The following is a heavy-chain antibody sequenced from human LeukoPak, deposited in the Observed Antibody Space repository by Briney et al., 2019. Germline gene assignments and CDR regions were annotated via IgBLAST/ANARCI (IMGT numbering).Heavy chain of an antibody. CDR3: ATTPTAMGKFLFVS. CDR2: ISSGSSYI. V-gene: IGHV3-21*01. Sequence: PGGSLRLSCAGSGFTFSSYSMNWVRQAPGKGLEWVSSISSGSSYIYYGDSGKGRFTISRDNPKNSLYLQMNSLRAEDTAVYYCATTPTAMGKFLFVSWGQGTLVTVSS. D-gene: IGHD5-18*01. CDR1: GFTFSSYS. J-gene: IGHJ4*02.